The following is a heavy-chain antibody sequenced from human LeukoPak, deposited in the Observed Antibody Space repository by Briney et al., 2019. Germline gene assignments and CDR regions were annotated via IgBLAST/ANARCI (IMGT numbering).Heavy chain of an antibody. CDR3: ARTLGSGYYLYYFDY. J-gene: IGHJ4*02. CDR2: IYYSGST. D-gene: IGHD3-22*01. CDR1: GGSFSGYY. Sequence: SETLSLTCAVYGGSFSGYYWSWIRQHPGKGLEWIGYIYYSGSTYYNPSLKSRLTISIDTSENQFSLKLSSVTAADTAVYYCARTLGSGYYLYYFDYWGQGTLVTVSS. V-gene: IGHV4-31*11.